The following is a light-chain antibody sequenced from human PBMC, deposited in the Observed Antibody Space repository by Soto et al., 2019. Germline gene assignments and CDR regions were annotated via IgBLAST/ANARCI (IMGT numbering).Light chain of an antibody. CDR1: SSDVGGYHY. CDR2: DVS. Sequence: QSVLTQPASVTGSPGQSITISCTGTSSDVGGYHYVSWYQQYPGKAPKVMIYDVSNRPSGGSNRFSGSKSGTTASLTISGLQAEDEADYYCSSYTSSSTYVFGTGTKVTAL. CDR3: SSYTSSSTYV. J-gene: IGLJ1*01. V-gene: IGLV2-14*01.